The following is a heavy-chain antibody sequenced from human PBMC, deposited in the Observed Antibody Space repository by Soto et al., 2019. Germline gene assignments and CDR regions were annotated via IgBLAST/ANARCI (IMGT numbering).Heavy chain of an antibody. Sequence: EVQLLESGGGLVQRGGSQRLSCAASGFTFTSYVMSWVRQAPGKGLEWVAGISGGGSTAFYADSVKGRFTISRDNAKNTLVLQMDSLRAEDTAIYYCAKDSNKYSSSLRGRYFDYWGQGTLVIVSS. CDR2: ISGGGSTA. CDR1: GFTFTSYV. V-gene: IGHV3-23*01. J-gene: IGHJ4*02. D-gene: IGHD3-22*01. CDR3: AKDSNKYSSSLRGRYFDY.